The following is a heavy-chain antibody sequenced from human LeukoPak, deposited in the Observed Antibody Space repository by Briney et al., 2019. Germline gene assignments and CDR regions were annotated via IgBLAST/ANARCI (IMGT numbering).Heavy chain of an antibody. CDR2: IYYSRST. CDR1: GGPISTSSYY. V-gene: IGHV4-39*01. D-gene: IGHD4-23*01. Sequence: SETLSLTCTVSGGPISTSSYYWGWIRQPPGQGLEWIGSIYYSRSTYYNPSLKSRVTISMDTSKNQFSLKLSSVTAADTAVYYCASLGKRLYDYWGQGTLVTVFS. J-gene: IGHJ4*02. CDR3: ASLGKRLYDY.